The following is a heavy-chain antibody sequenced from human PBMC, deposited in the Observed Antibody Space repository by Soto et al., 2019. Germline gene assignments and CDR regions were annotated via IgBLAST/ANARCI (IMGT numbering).Heavy chain of an antibody. V-gene: IGHV3-33*01. CDR2: IWNDGSKE. D-gene: IGHD3-22*01. CDR3: ARTSYYDKTGVFDY. CDR1: GFIFSNYG. Sequence: GGSLRLSCAASGFIFSNYGMHWVRQAPGKGLEWVALIWNDGSKEYYADSVKGRFTISRDNHKNTVSLQMNSLRADDTAVYYCARTSYYDKTGVFDYWGRGTLVTVSS. J-gene: IGHJ4*02.